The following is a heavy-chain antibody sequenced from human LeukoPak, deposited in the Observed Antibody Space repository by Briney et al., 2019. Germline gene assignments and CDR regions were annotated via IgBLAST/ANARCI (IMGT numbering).Heavy chain of an antibody. Sequence: PSETLSLTCTVSGGSTSSYYWSWIRQPPGKGLEWIGYIYYSGSTNYNPSLKSRVTISVDTSKNQFSLKLSSVTAADTAVYYCAREDYCSSTSCYRQSDAFDIWGQGTMVTVSS. D-gene: IGHD2-2*01. J-gene: IGHJ3*02. V-gene: IGHV4-59*01. CDR3: AREDYCSSTSCYRQSDAFDI. CDR2: IYYSGST. CDR1: GGSTSSYY.